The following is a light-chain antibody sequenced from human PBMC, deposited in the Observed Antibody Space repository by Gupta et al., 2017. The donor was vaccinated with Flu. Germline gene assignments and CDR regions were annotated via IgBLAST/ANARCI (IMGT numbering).Light chain of an antibody. CDR1: SRNIGKNY. CDR2: ENN. J-gene: IGLJ3*02. V-gene: IGLV1-51*02. CDR3: VTWDDDLNAGV. Sequence: SRNIGKNYVSWHLQHTGIAPKPLINENNKRGSGIPDRSSASKSGSSATLATTGLQAGDEGDYYCVTWDDDLNAGVFGGGTRLTVL.